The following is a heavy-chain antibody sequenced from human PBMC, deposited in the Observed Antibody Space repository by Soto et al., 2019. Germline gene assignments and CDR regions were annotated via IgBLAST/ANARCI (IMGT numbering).Heavy chain of an antibody. V-gene: IGHV4-31*03. Sequence: QVQLQESGPGLVKPSQTLSLTCTVSGGSISSGGYYWSWIRQHPGKGLEWIGYIYYSGSTYYSPSLKTRVTISVDTSKNQFSLKLSSVSAADTAVYYCARTKTYCGGDCPPDYWGQGTLVTVSS. J-gene: IGHJ4*02. CDR2: IYYSGST. D-gene: IGHD2-21*01. CDR1: GGSISSGGYY. CDR3: ARTKTYCGGDCPPDY.